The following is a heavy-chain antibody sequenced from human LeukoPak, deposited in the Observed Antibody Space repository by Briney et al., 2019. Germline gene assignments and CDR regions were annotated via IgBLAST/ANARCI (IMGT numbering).Heavy chain of an antibody. CDR2: ISSSSSYI. Sequence: GGSLRLSCAASGFTFSSYSMNWVRQAPGKGLEWVSSISSSSSYIYYADSVKGRFTISRDNSKNTLYLQMNSLRAEDTAVYYCARGPLGELYFDYWGQGTLVTVSS. J-gene: IGHJ4*02. V-gene: IGHV3-21*01. CDR3: ARGPLGELYFDY. D-gene: IGHD3-16*01. CDR1: GFTFSSYS.